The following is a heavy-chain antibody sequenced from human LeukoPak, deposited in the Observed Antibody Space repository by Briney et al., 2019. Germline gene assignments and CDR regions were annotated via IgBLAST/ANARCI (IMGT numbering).Heavy chain of an antibody. V-gene: IGHV3-74*01. CDR2: VDGGGSST. Sequence: GGSLRLSCAATGFTFSIYWMHWVRQAPGKGLVWVSRVDGGGSSTIYADSVKGRFTISRDNAKNTLYLQMSSLRAEDTALYYCARTDRSFAFDIWGQGTMVTVSS. CDR3: ARTDRSFAFDI. D-gene: IGHD3-16*02. J-gene: IGHJ3*02. CDR1: GFTFSIYW.